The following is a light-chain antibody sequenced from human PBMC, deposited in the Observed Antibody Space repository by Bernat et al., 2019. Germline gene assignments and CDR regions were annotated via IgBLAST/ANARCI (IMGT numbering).Light chain of an antibody. V-gene: IGLV3-21*02. Sequence: SYVLTQPPSVSVAPGETARLTCGGNNIGDKNVHWYQQRPGQAQALVVYDDRDRPSGIPERFSGSNSGDTATLTVSGVEAGDEADYYCHVWDSSRDHVIFGGGTTLTVL. CDR3: HVWDSSRDHVI. CDR1: NIGDKN. J-gene: IGLJ2*01. CDR2: DDR.